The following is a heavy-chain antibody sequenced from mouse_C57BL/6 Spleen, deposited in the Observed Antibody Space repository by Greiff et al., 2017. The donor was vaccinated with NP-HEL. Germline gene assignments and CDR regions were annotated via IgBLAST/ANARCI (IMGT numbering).Heavy chain of an antibody. CDR1: GFTFSSYA. J-gene: IGHJ3*01. V-gene: IGHV5-4*01. D-gene: IGHD4-1*01. CDR2: ISDGGSYT. Sequence: EVKVEESGGGLVKPGGSLKLSCAASGFTFSSYAMSWVRQTPEKRLEWVATISDGGSYTYYPDNVKGRFTISRDNAKNNLYLQMSHLKSEDTAMYYCARDGMAGTPAWFAYWGQGTLVTVSA. CDR3: ARDGMAGTPAWFAY.